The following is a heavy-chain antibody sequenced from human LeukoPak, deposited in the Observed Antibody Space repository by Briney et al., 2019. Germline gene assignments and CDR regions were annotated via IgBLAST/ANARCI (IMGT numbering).Heavy chain of an antibody. J-gene: IGHJ4*02. CDR3: AKGAYDYIEMGYFDY. Sequence: GGSLRLSCAASGFSLSNSAMSWVRQAPGKGLEWVSLIIASSGSTFYADSVKGRFTISRDNPKNTLYLQMNSLRAEDTAVYYCAKGAYDYIEMGYFDYWGQGTLVTVSS. CDR2: IIASSGST. CDR1: GFSLSNSA. V-gene: IGHV3-23*01. D-gene: IGHD5-12*01.